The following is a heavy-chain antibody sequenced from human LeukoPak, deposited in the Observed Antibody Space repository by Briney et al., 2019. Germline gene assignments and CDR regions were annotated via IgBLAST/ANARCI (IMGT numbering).Heavy chain of an antibody. CDR2: INWNGGST. CDR3: ARGRTGRPGYYYYMDV. V-gene: IGHV3-20*01. J-gene: IGHJ6*03. Sequence: GGSLRLSCAASGFTFDDYGMSWVRQAPGKGLEWVSGINWNGGSTGYADSVKGRFTISRDNAKNSLYLQMNSLRAEDTALYHCARGRTGRPGYYYYMDVWGKGTTVTISS. CDR1: GFTFDDYG.